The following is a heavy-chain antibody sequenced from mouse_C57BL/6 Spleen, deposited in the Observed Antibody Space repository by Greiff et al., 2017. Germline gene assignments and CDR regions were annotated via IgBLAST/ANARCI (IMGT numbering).Heavy chain of an antibody. V-gene: IGHV1-26*01. CDR3: ARYAAYYSNYGLSWFAY. J-gene: IGHJ3*01. Sequence: EVQLQQSGPELVKPGASVKISCKASGYTFTDYYMNWVKQSHGKSLAWIGDINPNNGGTSYNQKFKGKATLTVDKSSSTAYMELRSLTSEDSAVYYCARYAAYYSNYGLSWFAYWGQGTLVTVSA. CDR1: GYTFTDYY. D-gene: IGHD2-5*01. CDR2: INPNNGGT.